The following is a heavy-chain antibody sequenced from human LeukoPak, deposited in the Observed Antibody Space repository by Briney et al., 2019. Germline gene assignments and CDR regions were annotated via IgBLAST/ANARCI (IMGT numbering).Heavy chain of an antibody. CDR2: IYYSGST. CDR1: GGSISSYY. V-gene: IGHV4-59*12. J-gene: IGHJ4*02. D-gene: IGHD5-12*01. CDR3: ARWLRSNFDY. Sequence: SETLSLTCTVSGGSISSYYWSWIRQPPGKGLEWIGYIYYSGSTNYNPSLKSRVTISVDTSKNQFSLKLSSVTAADTAVYYCARWLRSNFDYWGQGTLVTVSS.